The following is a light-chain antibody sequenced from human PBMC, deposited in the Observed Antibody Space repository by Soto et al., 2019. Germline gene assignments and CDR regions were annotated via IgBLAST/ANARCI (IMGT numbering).Light chain of an antibody. V-gene: IGLV2-14*03. Sequence: QSVLTQPASVSASPGQSITISCTGTSSDIGGYNYVSWYQQHPGKAPKLMISDVSNRPSGVSDRFSGSKSGNTASLTISGLQAGDEADYFCSSYTTSSTYVVFGGGTKVTVL. CDR2: DVS. CDR1: SSDIGGYNY. CDR3: SSYTTSSTYVV. J-gene: IGLJ2*01.